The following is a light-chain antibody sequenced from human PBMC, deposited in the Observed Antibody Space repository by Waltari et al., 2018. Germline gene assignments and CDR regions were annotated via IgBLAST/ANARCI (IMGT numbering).Light chain of an antibody. J-gene: IGKJ4*01. CDR3: KQCSFSPLT. CDR2: GAS. Sequence: EIVLTQSPGTLSSSPGERATLSCRASQNVVNNYLAWYQQKPGQAPRLLIHGASSRATGIPDRFSGSGSGTVFTLTISRLELEDFAVYYCKQCSFSPLTVRGGTKVEIK. V-gene: IGKV3-20*01. CDR1: QNVVNNY.